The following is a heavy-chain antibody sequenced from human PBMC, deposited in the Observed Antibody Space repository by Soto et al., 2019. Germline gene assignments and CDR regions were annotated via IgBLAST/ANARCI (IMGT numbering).Heavy chain of an antibody. CDR1: GFTFSSYA. D-gene: IGHD1-26*01. CDR3: AKDMRPGISGSYAFGL. J-gene: IGHJ5*02. V-gene: IGHV3-23*01. CDR2: ISGSGGST. Sequence: GGSLRLSCAASGFTFSSYAMSWVRQAPGKGLEWVSAISGSGGSTYYADSVKGRFTISRDNSKNTLYLQMNSLRAEDTAVYYCAKDMRPGISGSYAFGLWGQGTLVTVSS.